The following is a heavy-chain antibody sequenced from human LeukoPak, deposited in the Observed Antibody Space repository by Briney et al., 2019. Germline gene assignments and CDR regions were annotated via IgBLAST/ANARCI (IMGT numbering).Heavy chain of an antibody. J-gene: IGHJ4*02. Sequence: SQTLSLTCTVSGGSISSGDYYWSWIRQPPGKGLEWIGYIYYSGSTYYNPSLKSRVTISVDTSKNQFSLKLSSVTAADTAVYYCARAFTYYYDSSGYGLDYWGQGTLVTVSS. CDR2: IYYSGST. D-gene: IGHD3-22*01. V-gene: IGHV4-30-4*01. CDR1: GGSISSGDYY. CDR3: ARAFTYYYDSSGYGLDY.